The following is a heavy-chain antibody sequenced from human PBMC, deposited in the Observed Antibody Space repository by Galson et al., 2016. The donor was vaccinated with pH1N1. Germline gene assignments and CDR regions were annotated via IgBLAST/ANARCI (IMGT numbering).Heavy chain of an antibody. Sequence: SVKVSCKASGGTFSSYAISWVRQAPGQGLEWMGRIIPIIGIANYAQNFQGRVTITADESTSTAYMELSSLRSEDTAVYYCASYRDGYHSPFDYWGQGTLVTVSS. V-gene: IGHV1-69*04. J-gene: IGHJ4*02. CDR2: IIPIIGIA. CDR1: GGTFSSYA. D-gene: IGHD5-24*01. CDR3: ASYRDGYHSPFDY.